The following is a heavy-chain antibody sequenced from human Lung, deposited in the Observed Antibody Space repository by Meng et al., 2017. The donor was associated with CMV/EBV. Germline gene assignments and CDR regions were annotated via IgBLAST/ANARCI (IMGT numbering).Heavy chain of an antibody. V-gene: IGHV1-18*01. D-gene: IGHD2-2*02. CDR1: GYTFTSYG. CDR2: ISAYNGNT. J-gene: IGHJ6*02. CDR3: ARNPLYCSSTSCYIPGNYYYYYGMDV. Sequence: ASVXVSXXASGYTFTSYGISWVRQAPGQGLEWMGWISAYNGNTNYAQKLQGRVTMTTDTSTSTAYMELRSLRSDDTAVYYCARNPLYCSSTSCYIPGNYYYYYGMDVWGQGTTVTVSS.